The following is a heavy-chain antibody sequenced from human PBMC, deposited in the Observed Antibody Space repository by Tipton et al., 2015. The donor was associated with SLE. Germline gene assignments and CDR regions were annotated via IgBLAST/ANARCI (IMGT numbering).Heavy chain of an antibody. CDR2: INHSGST. J-gene: IGHJ4*02. D-gene: IGHD2-15*01. V-gene: IGHV4-34*01. CDR3: ARVSGAVGGGCPLRY. CDR1: GGSISSHY. Sequence: TLSLTCTVSGGSISSHYWSWIRQPPGKGLEWIGEINHSGSTNYNPSLKSRVTISVDTSKNQFSLKLSSVTAADTAVYYCARVSGAVGGGCPLRYWGQGTLVTVSS.